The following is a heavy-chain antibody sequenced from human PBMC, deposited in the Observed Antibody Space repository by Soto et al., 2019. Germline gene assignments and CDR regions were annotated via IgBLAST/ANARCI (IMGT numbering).Heavy chain of an antibody. CDR1: AGSIITYC. CDR3: ARASGNSVFDY. D-gene: IGHD3-3*01. V-gene: IGHV4-59*01. CDR2: IYYSGST. J-gene: IGHJ4*02. Sequence: SETLSLTCTVSAGSIITYCWSWIRQPPGKGLEWIGYIYYSGSTNYNPSLKSRVTISVDTSKNQFSLNLSSVTAADTAVYYCARASGNSVFDYWGQGTLLTVSS.